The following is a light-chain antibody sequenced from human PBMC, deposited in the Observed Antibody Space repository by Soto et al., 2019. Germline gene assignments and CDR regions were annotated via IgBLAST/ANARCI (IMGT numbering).Light chain of an antibody. V-gene: IGLV1-44*01. CDR3: VAWDDSLNGHVV. J-gene: IGLJ2*01. CDR2: SNN. Sequence: QSVLTQPPSASGTPGQRVTISCSGSSSNIGSNTVNWYQQLPGTAPKLLIYSNNQRPSGVPDRISGSKSGTSASLAISGLQSEDEADYYCVAWDDSLNGHVVFCGGTKLTVL. CDR1: SSNIGSNT.